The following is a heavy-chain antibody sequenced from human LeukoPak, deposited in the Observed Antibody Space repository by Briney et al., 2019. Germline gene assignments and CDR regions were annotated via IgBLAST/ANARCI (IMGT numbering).Heavy chain of an antibody. Sequence: PGGSLRLSCAASGFTFSDYFMSWIRQAPGKGLDWVSYISGSGGAIYYADSVKGRFTISRDNAKNSLYLQMNSLRDEDTAVYYCARSGRGYDSSGYYQYYFDYWGQGTLVTVSS. CDR3: ARSGRGYDSSGYYQYYFDY. D-gene: IGHD3-22*01. CDR2: ISGSGGAI. V-gene: IGHV3-11*04. J-gene: IGHJ4*02. CDR1: GFTFSDYF.